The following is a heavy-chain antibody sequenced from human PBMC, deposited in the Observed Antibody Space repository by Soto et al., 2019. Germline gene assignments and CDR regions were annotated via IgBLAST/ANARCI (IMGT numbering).Heavy chain of an antibody. CDR1: GFTFSNAW. J-gene: IGHJ4*02. CDR3: TTDERSNWNTRDY. Sequence: GGSLRLSCAASGFTFSNAWMNWVRQAPGKGLEWVGRIKSKTDGGTTDYAAPVKGRFTISRDDSKNTLYLQMNSLKTEDTAVYYCTTDERSNWNTRDYWGQGTLVTVSS. CDR2: IKSKTDGGTT. D-gene: IGHD1-20*01. V-gene: IGHV3-15*07.